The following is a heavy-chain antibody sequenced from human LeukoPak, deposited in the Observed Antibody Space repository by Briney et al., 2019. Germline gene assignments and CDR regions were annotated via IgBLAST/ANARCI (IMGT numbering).Heavy chain of an antibody. J-gene: IGHJ4*02. V-gene: IGHV3-21*01. CDR1: EFTFSSYN. D-gene: IGHD1-26*01. CDR3: ARDQGGSDPYYFDY. CDR2: ISSSSTYI. Sequence: GGSLRLSCAASEFTFSSYNMNWVRQAPGKGLEWVSSISSSSTYIYYADSVKGRFTISRDNAKKSLYLQMNSLRAEDTAVYYCARDQGGSDPYYFDYWGQGTLVTVSS.